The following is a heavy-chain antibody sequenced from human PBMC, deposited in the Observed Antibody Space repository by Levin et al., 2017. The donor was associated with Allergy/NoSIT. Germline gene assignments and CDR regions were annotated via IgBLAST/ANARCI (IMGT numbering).Heavy chain of an antibody. CDR1: GFTFNNYI. Sequence: GESLKISCSISGFTFNNYILYWVRQAPGKGLEWVSSISSSSRYIYYADSVKGRFTVSRDNAKNSLFLQMDSLGVDDTGVYYCATLSRETTRYYYAMDVWGQGTTVTVSS. CDR2: ISSSSRYI. J-gene: IGHJ6*02. V-gene: IGHV3-21*01. D-gene: IGHD1-14*01. CDR3: ATLSRETTRYYYAMDV.